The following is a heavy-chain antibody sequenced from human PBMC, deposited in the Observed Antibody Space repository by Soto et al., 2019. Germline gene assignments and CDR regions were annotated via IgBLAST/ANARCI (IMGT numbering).Heavy chain of an antibody. D-gene: IGHD6-13*01. CDR3: ARPYGSSSFYAY. CDR1: GYSFTTYW. Sequence: GASLNISCKGSGYSFTTYWISWVRQMPGKGLEWMGRIDPSDSYTNYSPSFQGHVTISADKSISTAYLQWSSLKASDTAMYYCARPYGSSSFYAYWGQGTLVTVSS. V-gene: IGHV5-10-1*01. CDR2: IDPSDSYT. J-gene: IGHJ4*02.